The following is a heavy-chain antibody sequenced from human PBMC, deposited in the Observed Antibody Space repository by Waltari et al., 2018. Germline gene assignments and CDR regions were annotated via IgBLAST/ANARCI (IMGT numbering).Heavy chain of an antibody. J-gene: IGHJ6*02. CDR1: GFTFSSYW. V-gene: IGHV3-7*03. Sequence: EVQLVESGGGLVQPGGSLRLSCAASGFTFSSYWMSWVRQAPGTGLEWVANIKQDGSEKYYVDSVKGRFTISRDNAKNSLYQQINSLRAEDTAVYYCARTASYGDYRRYYYGMDVWGQGTTVAVSS. CDR3: ARTASYGDYRRYYYGMDV. CDR2: IKQDGSEK. D-gene: IGHD4-17*01.